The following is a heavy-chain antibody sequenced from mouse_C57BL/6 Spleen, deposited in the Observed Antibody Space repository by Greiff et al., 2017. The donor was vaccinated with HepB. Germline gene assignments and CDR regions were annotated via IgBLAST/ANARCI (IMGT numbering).Heavy chain of an antibody. CDR3: ARGRHYGLWYFDV. CDR1: GFTFSSYA. Sequence: EVQRVESGGGLVKPGGSLKLSCAASGFTFSSYAMSWVRQTPEKRLEWVATISDGGSYTYYPDNVKGRFTISRDNAKNNLYLQMSHLKSEDTAMYYCARGRHYGLWYFDVWGTGTTVTVSS. D-gene: IGHD1-1*01. J-gene: IGHJ1*03. V-gene: IGHV5-4*01. CDR2: ISDGGSYT.